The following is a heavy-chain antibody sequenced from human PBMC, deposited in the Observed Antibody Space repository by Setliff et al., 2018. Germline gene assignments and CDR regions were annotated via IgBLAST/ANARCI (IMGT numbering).Heavy chain of an antibody. CDR3: VRDAGDGYGVDAYAGGGFDI. CDR2: INHAGRT. V-gene: IGHV4-34*01. CDR1: GGSFSGYV. D-gene: IGHD4-17*01. J-gene: IGHJ3*02. Sequence: SETLSLTCAVYGGSFSGYVWTFIRQSPGKGLEWIGEINHAGRTNYNPSLKSRVTISLDTSRKQFSLKLTSVTAADTAVYYCVRDAGDGYGVDAYAGGGFDIWGQGTMVTVS.